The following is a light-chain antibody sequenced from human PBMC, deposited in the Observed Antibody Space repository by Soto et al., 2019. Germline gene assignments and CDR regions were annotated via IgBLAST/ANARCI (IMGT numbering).Light chain of an antibody. Sequence: EIVMTQSPATPSVSPGERPTLSCRASQSVSSNLAWYQQKPGQAPRLLIYGASTRATGIPARFSGSGSGTEFTLTISSLQSEDFAVYYCQQYNNWPPGTFGQGTKVDIK. CDR2: GAS. V-gene: IGKV3-15*01. CDR1: QSVSSN. CDR3: QQYNNWPPGT. J-gene: IGKJ1*01.